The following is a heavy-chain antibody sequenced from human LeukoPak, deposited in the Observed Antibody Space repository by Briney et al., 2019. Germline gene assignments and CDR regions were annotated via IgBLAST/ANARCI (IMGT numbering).Heavy chain of an antibody. CDR1: GYTFTSYD. D-gene: IGHD3-9*01. CDR2: MNPNSGNT. CDR3: ARGASGGYFDWSKRYFDY. Sequence: SVKVSCKASGYTFTSYDINWVRQATGQGLEWMGWMNPNSGNTGYAQKFQGRVTMTRNTPISTDYMELSSLRSEDTAVYYGARGASGGYFDWSKRYFDYWGQGTLATVSS. J-gene: IGHJ4*02. V-gene: IGHV1-8*01.